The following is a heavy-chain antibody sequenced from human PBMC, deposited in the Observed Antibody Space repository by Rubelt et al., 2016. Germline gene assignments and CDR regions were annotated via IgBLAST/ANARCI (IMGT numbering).Heavy chain of an antibody. Sequence: CAASGFTFSSYWMHWVRQAPGKGLVWVSSISSSSSYIYYADSVKGRFTISRDNSKNTLYLQMNSLRAEDTAVYYCARDTLRFWSGYSFVDYWGQGTLVTVSS. J-gene: IGHJ4*02. V-gene: IGHV3-21*01. CDR2: ISSSSSYI. CDR3: ARDTLRFWSGYSFVDY. CDR1: GFTFSSYW. D-gene: IGHD3-3*01.